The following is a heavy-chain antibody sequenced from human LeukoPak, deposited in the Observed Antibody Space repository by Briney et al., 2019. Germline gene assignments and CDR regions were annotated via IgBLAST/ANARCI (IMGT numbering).Heavy chain of an antibody. CDR1: GGTFSSYA. CDR2: IIPIFGTA. D-gene: IGHD1-26*01. J-gene: IGHJ6*02. V-gene: IGHV1-69*13. Sequence: SVKVSCKASGGTFSSYAISWVRQAPGQGLEWMGGIIPIFGTANYAQKFQGRVTITADESTSTAYMELSSLRSEDTAVYYCARGVAWELQYYYYYGMDVWGQGTTVTASS. CDR3: ARGVAWELQYYYYYGMDV.